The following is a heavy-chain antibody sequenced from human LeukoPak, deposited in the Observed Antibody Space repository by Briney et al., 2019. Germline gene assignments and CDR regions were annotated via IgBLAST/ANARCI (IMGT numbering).Heavy chain of an antibody. D-gene: IGHD2/OR15-2a*01. CDR1: GLTASSAY. V-gene: IGHV3-53*05. J-gene: IGHJ4*02. CDR2: IHSGGST. Sequence: PGGSLRLSCEVSGLTASSAYIRGVRHAAGRGGECVSVIHSGGSTYYPDSVKGRFTISRDNSRNKIVLQMNSLSAEDTPRYHFAISTSNKDFDYWGQGTLVTVS. CDR3: AISTSNKDFDY.